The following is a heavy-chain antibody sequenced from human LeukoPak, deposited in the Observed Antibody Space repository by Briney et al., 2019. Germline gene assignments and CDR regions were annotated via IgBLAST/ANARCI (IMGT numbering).Heavy chain of an antibody. V-gene: IGHV4-34*01. CDR2: INHSGST. CDR1: GGSFSGYY. D-gene: IGHD2/OR15-2a*01. J-gene: IGHJ6*02. CDR3: ARNSIVTYYYYGMDV. Sequence: SETLSLTCAVYGGSFSGYYWSLIRQPPGKGLEWIGEINHSGSTNYNPSLKSRVTISVDTSKNQFSLKLSSVTAADTAVYYCARNSIVTYYYYGMDVWGQGTTVTVSS.